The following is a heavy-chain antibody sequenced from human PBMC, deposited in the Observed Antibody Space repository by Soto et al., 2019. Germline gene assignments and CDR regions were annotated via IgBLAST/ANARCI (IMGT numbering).Heavy chain of an antibody. V-gene: IGHV4-59*12. CDR2: IYSRGST. J-gene: IGHJ4*02. D-gene: IGHD3-16*02. CDR3: VRGRAMITFGVVIVIDY. Sequence: PSETLSLTCTVAGGTISYYYWSWIRKSPGKGLEWIGYIYSRGSTNYTPSLKSRVTISVDTSKNQFSLKLSSLRSEDTAVYYCVRGRAMITFGVVIVIDYWGQGSPVTVSS. CDR1: GGTISYYY.